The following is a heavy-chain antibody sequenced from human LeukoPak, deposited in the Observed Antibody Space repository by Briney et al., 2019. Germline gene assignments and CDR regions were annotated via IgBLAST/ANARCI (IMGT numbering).Heavy chain of an antibody. J-gene: IGHJ4*02. V-gene: IGHV3-30*18. Sequence: PGGSLRLSCAASGFTFSSYGMHWVRQAPGKGLEWVAVISYDGSNKYYADSVKGRFTISRDNSKNTLYLQMNSLRAEDTAVYYCAKDQGRVVKYSSIDYWGQGTLVTVSS. CDR2: ISYDGSNK. D-gene: IGHD3-3*01. CDR3: AKDQGRVVKYSSIDY. CDR1: GFTFSSYG.